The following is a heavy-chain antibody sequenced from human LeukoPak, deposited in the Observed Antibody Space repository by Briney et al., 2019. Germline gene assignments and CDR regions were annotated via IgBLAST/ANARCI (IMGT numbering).Heavy chain of an antibody. Sequence: GGSLRLSCAASGFTFSNYEMNWVRQAPGKGLEWVSYISSTSNMIYYADSVRGRFTISRDNAENSLYLQMNSLRAEDTAVYYCATASGSWYRYYFGNWGQGTLVTVSS. D-gene: IGHD6-13*01. V-gene: IGHV3-48*03. CDR2: ISSTSNMI. J-gene: IGHJ4*02. CDR3: ATASGSWYRYYFGN. CDR1: GFTFSNYE.